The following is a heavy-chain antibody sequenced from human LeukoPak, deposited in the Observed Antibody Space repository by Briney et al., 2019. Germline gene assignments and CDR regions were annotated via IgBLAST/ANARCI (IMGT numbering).Heavy chain of an antibody. CDR3: ARDGGSYYYDSSGYYYFDY. J-gene: IGHJ4*02. D-gene: IGHD3-22*01. Sequence: GGSLRLSCGASGFTFSSYSMNWVRQAPGKGLEWVSYISSSSSTIYYADSVKGRFTISRDNAKNSLYLQMNSLRAEDTAVYYCARDGGSYYYDSSGYYYFDYWGQGTLVTVSS. V-gene: IGHV3-48*01. CDR1: GFTFSSYS. CDR2: ISSSSSTI.